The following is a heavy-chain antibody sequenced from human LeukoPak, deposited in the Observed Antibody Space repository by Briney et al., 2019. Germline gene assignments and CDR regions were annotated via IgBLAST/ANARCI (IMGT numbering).Heavy chain of an antibody. J-gene: IGHJ4*02. V-gene: IGHV3-21*01. CDR2: ISSSSTYI. Sequence: GGSLRLSCAASGFTFRSCSMNWVRQAPGKGLEWVSAISSSSTYIYYADSVKGRFTISRDNAKNSLFLQLDSLRAEDTAVYYCARLGSSGYYFPGVSDYWGQGTLVTVSS. CDR1: GFTFRSCS. CDR3: ARLGSSGYYFPGVSDY. D-gene: IGHD3-22*01.